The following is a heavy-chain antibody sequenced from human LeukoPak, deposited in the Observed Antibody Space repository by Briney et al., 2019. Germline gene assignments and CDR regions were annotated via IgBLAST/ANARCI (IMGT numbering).Heavy chain of an antibody. CDR1: GFTFSTSW. CDR2: IKQDGSEK. Sequence: GGSLRLSCAASGFTFSTSWMTWVRQAPGKGLEWVANIKQDGSEKYYVDSVKGRFAVSRDNAKNSLYLQMNSLRVEDTAVYYCARDGWFGELDKDHFDYWGQGTLVTVSS. V-gene: IGHV3-7*01. J-gene: IGHJ4*02. D-gene: IGHD3-10*01. CDR3: ARDGWFGELDKDHFDY.